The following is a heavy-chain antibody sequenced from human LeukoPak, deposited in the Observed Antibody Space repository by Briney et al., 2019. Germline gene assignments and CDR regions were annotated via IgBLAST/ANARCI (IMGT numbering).Heavy chain of an antibody. V-gene: IGHV1-18*01. D-gene: IGHD4-11*01. CDR2: ISPDNGNT. CDR3: ARLMGYSDYPFDY. J-gene: IGHJ4*02. CDR1: GYTFTTYG. Sequence: ASVKVSCKASGYTFTTYGISWVRQAPGQGLEWMGWISPDNGNTIYAQKVQGRVTMTTDTPTSTAYMELGGLRSDDTALYYCARLMGYSDYPFDYWGQGTLVTVSS.